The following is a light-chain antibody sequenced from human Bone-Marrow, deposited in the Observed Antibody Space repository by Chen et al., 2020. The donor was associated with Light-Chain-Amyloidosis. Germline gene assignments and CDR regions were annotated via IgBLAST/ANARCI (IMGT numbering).Light chain of an antibody. J-gene: IGLJ3*02. V-gene: IGLV6-57*01. CDR2: EDD. CDR3: QSYQGSTQGV. Sequence: NFILTQPHSLSESPLKTGIISCTRSSGSIATNYVQWYQQRPGSSPTTVIYEDDQRPSGVPDRFSGSIDRSSNSALLTISGLKTDDEADYYCQSYQGSTQGVFGGGTKLTVL. CDR1: SGSIATNY.